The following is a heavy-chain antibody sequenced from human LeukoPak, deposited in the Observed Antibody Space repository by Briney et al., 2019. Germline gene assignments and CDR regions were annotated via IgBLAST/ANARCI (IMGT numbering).Heavy chain of an antibody. V-gene: IGHV3-33*01. J-gene: IGHJ6*02. Sequence: HPGGSLRLSCAASGFTFSSYGMHWVRQAPGKGLEWVAVIWYDGSNKYYADSVKGRFTISRDNSKNTLYLQMNSLRAEDTAVYFCARGPSGSLHYYHFYGMDVWGQGTTVTVS. CDR2: IWYDGSNK. D-gene: IGHD1-26*01. CDR1: GFTFSSYG. CDR3: ARGPSGSLHYYHFYGMDV.